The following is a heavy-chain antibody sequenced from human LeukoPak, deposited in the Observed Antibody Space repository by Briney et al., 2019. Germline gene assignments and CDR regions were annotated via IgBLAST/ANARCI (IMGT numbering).Heavy chain of an antibody. J-gene: IGHJ3*02. Sequence: AGGSLRLSCAASGFTFSGFEMNWVRQAPGKGLEWVSYCSSSGSTIYYADSVKGRFTVSRDNAKNSLYLQMNSLRAEDTAVYYCAREGEGDAFDIWGQRTMVTVSS. CDR3: AREGEGDAFDI. V-gene: IGHV3-48*03. CDR2: CSSSGSTI. CDR1: GFTFSGFE.